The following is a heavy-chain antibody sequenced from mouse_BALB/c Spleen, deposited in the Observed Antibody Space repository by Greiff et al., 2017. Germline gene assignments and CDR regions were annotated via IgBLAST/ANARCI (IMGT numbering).Heavy chain of an antibody. J-gene: IGHJ2*01. CDR2: INPSSGYT. CDR3: ARKGLRLQGFDY. Sequence: QVQLQQSGAELARPGASVKMSCKASGYTFTSHTMHWVKQRPGQGLEWIGYINPSSGYTNYNQKFKDKPTLTADKSSSTAYMQLSSLTSEDSAVYYCARKGLRLQGFDYWGQGTTLTVSS. V-gene: IGHV1-4*01. CDR1: GYTFTSHT. D-gene: IGHD1-2*01.